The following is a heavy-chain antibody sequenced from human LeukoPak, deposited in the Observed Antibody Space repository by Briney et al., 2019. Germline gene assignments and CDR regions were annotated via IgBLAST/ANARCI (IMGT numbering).Heavy chain of an antibody. CDR3: ARAYDGSGSYSDYYMDV. V-gene: IGHV4-4*07. J-gene: IGHJ6*03. CDR1: GGSISSYY. CDR2: IYTSGST. D-gene: IGHD3-10*01. Sequence: PSETLSLTCTVSGGSISSYYWSWIRQPAGKGLEWIGRIYTSGSTNYNPSLKSRVTMSVDTSKDQFSLKLSSVTAADTAVYYCARAYDGSGSYSDYYMDVWGKGTTVTISS.